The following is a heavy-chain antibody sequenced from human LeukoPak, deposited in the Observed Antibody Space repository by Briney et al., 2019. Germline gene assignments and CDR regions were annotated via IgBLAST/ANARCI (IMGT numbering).Heavy chain of an antibody. Sequence: ASVTVSCKVSGYTLTELSMHWVRQAPGKGLEWMGGFDPEDGGTIYAQKFQGRVTMTEDTSTDTAYMELSSLRSEDTAVYYCATVTTRIYYYGMDVWGQGTTVTVSS. CDR2: FDPEDGGT. CDR3: ATVTTRIYYYGMDV. J-gene: IGHJ6*02. V-gene: IGHV1-24*01. D-gene: IGHD4-11*01. CDR1: GYTLTELS.